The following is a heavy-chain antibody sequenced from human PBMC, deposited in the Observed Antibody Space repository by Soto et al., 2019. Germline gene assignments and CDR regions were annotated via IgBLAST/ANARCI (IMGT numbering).Heavy chain of an antibody. Sequence: DVQLVESGGDLVQRGGSLRLSCAASGFPFSSYWMHWVRHTPGKGLDWVARISGDGVTTYYADSVTGRFTVSRDNAKHPLSLQISGLRAEDTAVYYCAREYYGLLTGYYTDYWGQGTLVSVSS. V-gene: IGHV3-74*01. CDR2: ISGDGVTT. D-gene: IGHD3-9*01. CDR3: AREYYGLLTGYYTDY. J-gene: IGHJ4*02. CDR1: GFPFSSYW.